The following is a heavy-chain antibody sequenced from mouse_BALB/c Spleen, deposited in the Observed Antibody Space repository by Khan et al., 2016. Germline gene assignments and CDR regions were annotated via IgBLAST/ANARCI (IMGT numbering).Heavy chain of an antibody. CDR1: GYSITSGYN. J-gene: IGHJ3*01. D-gene: IGHD2-1*01. CDR2: IHYSGST. V-gene: IGHV3-1*02. CDR3: ALYGNFLHTY. Sequence: EVQLQESGPDLVKPSQSLSLTCTVTGYSITSGYNWHWIRQFPGNKLEWMGYIHYSGSTNYNPSLKSRISVTRDTSKNQFFLQLNSVTTEDTATYYCALYGNFLHTYWGRGTLVTVSA.